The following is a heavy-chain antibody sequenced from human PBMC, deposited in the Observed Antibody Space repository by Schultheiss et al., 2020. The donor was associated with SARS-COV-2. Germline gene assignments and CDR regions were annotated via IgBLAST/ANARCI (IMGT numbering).Heavy chain of an antibody. J-gene: IGHJ4*02. Sequence: SETLSLTCTVSGGSISSYYWSWIRQPPGKGLEWIGYIYYSGSTNYNPSLKSRVTISVDKSKNQFSLKLSSVTAADTAVYYCARAATIEGFDYWGQGTLVTVSS. CDR2: IYYSGST. CDR3: ARAATIEGFDY. V-gene: IGHV4-59*12. D-gene: IGHD5-24*01. CDR1: GGSISSYY.